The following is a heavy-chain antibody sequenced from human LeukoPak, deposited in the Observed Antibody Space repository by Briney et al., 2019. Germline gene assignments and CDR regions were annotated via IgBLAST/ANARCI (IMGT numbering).Heavy chain of an antibody. CDR1: GGSISSYH. D-gene: IGHD2-2*02. CDR2: IYTSGST. V-gene: IGHV4-4*07. J-gene: IGHJ6*03. CDR3: ARDELSCSSTSCYNEVYYYMDV. Sequence: SETLSLTCTVSGGSISSYHWSWIRQPAGKGLEWIGLIYTSGSTNYNPSLKSRVPMSVDTSKNQFSLKLSSVTDADTVVYYCARDELSCSSTSCYNEVYYYMDVWGKGTTVTVSS.